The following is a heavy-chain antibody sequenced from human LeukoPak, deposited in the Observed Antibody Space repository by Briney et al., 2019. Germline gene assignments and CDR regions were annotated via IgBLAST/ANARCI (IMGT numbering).Heavy chain of an antibody. CDR1: GFTVSSNY. V-gene: IGHV3-66*02. CDR3: ARVKPEAVAGILDY. J-gene: IGHJ4*02. CDR2: IYSGGST. D-gene: IGHD6-19*01. Sequence: GGFLRLSCAASGFTVSSNYMSWVRQAPGKGLEWVSVIYSGGSTYYADSVKGRFTISRDNSKNTLYLQMNSLRAEDTAVYYCARVKPEAVAGILDYWGQGTLVTVSS.